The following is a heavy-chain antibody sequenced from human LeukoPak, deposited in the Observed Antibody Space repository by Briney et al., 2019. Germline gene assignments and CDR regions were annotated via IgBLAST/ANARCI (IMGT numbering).Heavy chain of an antibody. J-gene: IGHJ3*02. CDR1: GDTFGRYW. V-gene: IGHV3-7*03. CDR2: INQHGSEK. D-gene: IGHD6-19*01. CDR3: ARDSFNSGQALGIEGSGWYSAFDI. Sequence: GGSLRLSCAASGDTFGRYWMSWVRQAPGRGLEWVANINQHGSEKYYGDSVKGRFTISRDNAKNSLYLQMNSLRAEDTAVYYCARDSFNSGQALGIEGSGWYSAFDIWGQGTMVTVSS.